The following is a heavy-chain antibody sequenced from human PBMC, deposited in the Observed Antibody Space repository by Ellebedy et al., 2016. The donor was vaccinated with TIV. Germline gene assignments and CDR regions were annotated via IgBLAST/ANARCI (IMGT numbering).Heavy chain of an antibody. J-gene: IGHJ4*02. CDR2: INPNSGGT. CDR3: ASGTYYYDSSGYYALDY. V-gene: IGHV1-2*02. Sequence: AASVKVSCKASGYTFTGYYMHWVRQAPGQGLEWMGWINPNSGGTNYAQKFQGRVTMTRDTSISTAYMELSRLRSDDTAVYYCASGTYYYDSSGYYALDYWGQGTLVTVSS. CDR1: GYTFTGYY. D-gene: IGHD3-22*01.